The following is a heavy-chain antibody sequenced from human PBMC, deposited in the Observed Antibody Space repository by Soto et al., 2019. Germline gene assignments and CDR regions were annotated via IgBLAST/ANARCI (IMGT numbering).Heavy chain of an antibody. Sequence: PSETLSLTCTVSGGSINSSYYWSWIRQPPGKGLEWIGYIYYSGSTIYNPSLKSRVTISVDTSKNQFSLELSSVTAADTAVYYCARDRGGSSWFDYWGQGTLVTVSS. CDR3: ARDRGGSSWFDY. V-gene: IGHV4-59*01. CDR2: IYYSGST. CDR1: GGSINSSYY. J-gene: IGHJ4*02. D-gene: IGHD6-13*01.